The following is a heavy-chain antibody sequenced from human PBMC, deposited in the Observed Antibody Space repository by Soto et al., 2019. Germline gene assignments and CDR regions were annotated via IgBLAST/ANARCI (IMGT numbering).Heavy chain of an antibody. CDR3: ARYPGYSGFYFDY. V-gene: IGHV3-33*01. CDR2: IWNDGSKK. J-gene: IGHJ4*02. D-gene: IGHD5-12*01. CDR1: GFTFSSHA. Sequence: QVQLLESGGGVVQPGRSLRLSCAASGFTFSSHAMPWVRQAPGKGLEWVAVIWNDGSKKYYADSVKGRFTVARDDSKNTLYLQMNSLRFDDTAVYYCARYPGYSGFYFDYWGQGTLVTVS.